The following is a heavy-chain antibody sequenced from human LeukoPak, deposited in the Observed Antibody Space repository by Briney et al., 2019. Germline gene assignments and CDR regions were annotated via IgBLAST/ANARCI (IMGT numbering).Heavy chain of an antibody. CDR3: ARKILKNKGVRGVYYGMDV. D-gene: IGHD3-10*01. J-gene: IGHJ6*04. CDR1: GGTFSSYA. V-gene: IGHV1-69*13. CDR2: IIPIFGTA. Sequence: WASVKVSCKAPGGTFSSYAISWVRQAPGQGLEWMGGIIPIFGTANYAQKFQGRVTITADESTSTAYMELSSLRSEDTAVYYCARKILKNKGVRGVYYGMDVWGKGTTVTVSS.